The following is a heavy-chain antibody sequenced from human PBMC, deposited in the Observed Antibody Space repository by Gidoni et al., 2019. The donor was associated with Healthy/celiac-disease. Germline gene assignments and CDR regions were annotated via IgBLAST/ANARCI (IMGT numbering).Heavy chain of an antibody. J-gene: IGHJ4*02. CDR1: GGSISSYY. D-gene: IGHD3-22*01. Sequence: QVQLQESGPGLVKPSETLSLTCTVSGGSISSYYWSWIRQPPGKGLEWIGYIYYSGSTNYNPSLKSRVTISVDTSKNQFSLKLSSVTAADTAVYYCARESLIRITMIVRGEYYFDYWGQGTLVTVSS. CDR2: IYYSGST. V-gene: IGHV4-59*01. CDR3: ARESLIRITMIVRGEYYFDY.